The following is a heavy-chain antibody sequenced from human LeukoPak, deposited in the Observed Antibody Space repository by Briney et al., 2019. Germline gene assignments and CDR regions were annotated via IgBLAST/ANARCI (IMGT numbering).Heavy chain of an antibody. Sequence: PGGSLRLSCAASGFTFSSYAMSWVRQAPGKGLEWVSAISGSGGSTYYADSVKGRFTISRDNSKNTLYLQMNSLRAEDTAVYYCAKVTPRYCSSTSCPGGAPWAWFDPWGQGNLVTVSS. CDR3: AKVTPRYCSSTSCPGGAPWAWFDP. V-gene: IGHV3-23*01. D-gene: IGHD2-2*01. CDR1: GFTFSSYA. CDR2: ISGSGGST. J-gene: IGHJ5*02.